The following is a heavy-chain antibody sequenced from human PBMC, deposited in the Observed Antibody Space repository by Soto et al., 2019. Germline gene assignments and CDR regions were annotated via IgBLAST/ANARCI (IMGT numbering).Heavy chain of an antibody. Sequence: EVKLLESGGGLVQPGGSLRLSCATSGFTFSSYAMSWVRQAPGKGLEWVSVISGSDGSTYYADSVKGRFTISRDNSKNTLLLQMNSLRGEDTAVYYCAKKAGLVSLYPPAFDPRGQGTLVTVSS. D-gene: IGHD2-8*01. CDR1: GFTFSSYA. V-gene: IGHV3-23*01. CDR2: ISGSDGST. J-gene: IGHJ5*02. CDR3: AKKAGLVSLYPPAFDP.